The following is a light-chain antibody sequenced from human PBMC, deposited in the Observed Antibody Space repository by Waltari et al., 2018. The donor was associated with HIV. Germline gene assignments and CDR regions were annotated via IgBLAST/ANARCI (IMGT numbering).Light chain of an antibody. CDR1: DPDFGFYTF. Sequence: SGLTQPASSSGFPGQSITISCTGADPDFGFYTFISWYQQQPRKVPKVLLSQVDRLDYGISRRCSGSKSCNTASLTISGRQTEEEAVYYCSSYASNSTCVVFGGGTKLTDL. V-gene: IGLV2-14*01. J-gene: IGLJ2*01. CDR2: QVD. CDR3: SSYASNSTCVV.